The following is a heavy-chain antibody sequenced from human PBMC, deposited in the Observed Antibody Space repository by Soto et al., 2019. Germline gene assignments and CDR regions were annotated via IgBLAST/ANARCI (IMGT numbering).Heavy chain of an antibody. V-gene: IGHV3-23*01. CDR3: ATDGGGWYYFDY. CDR2: ISGSGGST. J-gene: IGHJ4*02. D-gene: IGHD6-19*01. Sequence: GGSLRLSCAASGFTFSSYAMSWVRQAPGKGLEWVSAISGSGGSTYYADSVKGRFTISRDNSKNTLYLQMNSLRAEDTAVYYCATDGGGWYYFDYWGQGTLVTVSS. CDR1: GFTFSSYA.